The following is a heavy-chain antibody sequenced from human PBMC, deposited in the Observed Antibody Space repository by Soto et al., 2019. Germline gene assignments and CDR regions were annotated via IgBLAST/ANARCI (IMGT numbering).Heavy chain of an antibody. CDR2: ISGSGGST. CDR1: GFTFSSYA. D-gene: IGHD3-16*01. CDR3: ANPTRDFTSPQRDAFDI. Sequence: GGSLRLSCAASGFTFSSYAMSWVRQAPGKGLEWVSAISGSGGSTYYADSVKGRFTISRDNSKNTLYLQMNSLRAEDTAVYYWANPTRDFTSPQRDAFDIWGQGTMVTVSS. J-gene: IGHJ3*02. V-gene: IGHV3-23*01.